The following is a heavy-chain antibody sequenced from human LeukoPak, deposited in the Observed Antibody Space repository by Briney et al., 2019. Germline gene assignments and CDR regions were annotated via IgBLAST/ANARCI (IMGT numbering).Heavy chain of an antibody. CDR3: ARGVPAIVVVPAPATRRMDI. CDR1: GGSVSSSSSSFS. J-gene: IGHJ6*03. V-gene: IGHV4-39*07. D-gene: IGHD2-2*01. CDR2: VNHSGTT. Sequence: PSETLSLTCTVSGGSVSSSSSSFSWGWIRQPPGKGLEWIGEVNHSGTTNHNPSLKSRATISIDTSKKQFSLKLSSVTAADTAVYYCARGVPAIVVVPAPATRRMDIWGKGTTVTVSS.